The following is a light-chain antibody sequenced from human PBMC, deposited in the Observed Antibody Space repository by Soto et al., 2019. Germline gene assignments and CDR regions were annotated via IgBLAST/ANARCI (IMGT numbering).Light chain of an antibody. Sequence: QSALTQPRSVSGSPGQSVTISCTGTSSDVGGYNYVSWYQQHPGKAPKLMIYDVSKRPSGVPDRFSGSKSGNTASLTISGLQAEDEADSYCCSYAGSFYVFGNGTKVTVL. CDR2: DVS. V-gene: IGLV2-11*01. CDR1: SSDVGGYNY. CDR3: CSYAGSFYV. J-gene: IGLJ1*01.